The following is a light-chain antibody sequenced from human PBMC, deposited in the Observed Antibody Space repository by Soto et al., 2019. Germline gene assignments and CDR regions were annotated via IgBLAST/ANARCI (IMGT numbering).Light chain of an antibody. CDR2: DAS. V-gene: IGKV3-11*01. CDR3: QQRSNWPLT. CDR1: QSVSSY. Sequence: EIVLTQSPATLSLSPGERATLSCRASQSVSSYLAWYQQKPGQAPRRLIYDASNRATGIPARFSGSGSGTDFNLTISSLEPEDFAVYYCQQRSNWPLTFGQGNKVEIK. J-gene: IGKJ1*01.